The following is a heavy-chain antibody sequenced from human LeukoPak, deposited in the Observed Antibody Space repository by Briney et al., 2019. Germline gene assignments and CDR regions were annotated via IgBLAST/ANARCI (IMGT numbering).Heavy chain of an antibody. CDR1: GFTFSSYA. CDR2: ISGSGGST. D-gene: IGHD3-22*01. CDR3: AKVFHYYDSSGYLNDFDY. Sequence: GGSLRLSCAASGFTFSSYAMSWVRQAPGKGLEWASGISGSGGSTYYADSVKGRFTISRDNSKNTLYLQMNSLRAEDTAVYYCAKVFHYYDSSGYLNDFDYWGQGTLVTVSS. V-gene: IGHV3-23*01. J-gene: IGHJ4*02.